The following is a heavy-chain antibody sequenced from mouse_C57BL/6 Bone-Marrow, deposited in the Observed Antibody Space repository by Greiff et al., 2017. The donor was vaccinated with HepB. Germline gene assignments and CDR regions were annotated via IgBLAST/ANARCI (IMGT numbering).Heavy chain of an antibody. CDR1: GFTFSSYG. J-gene: IGHJ2*01. CDR2: ISSGGSYT. Sequence: EVKLVESGGDLVKPGGSLKLSCAASGFTFSSYGMSWVRQTPDKRLEWVATISSGGSYTYYPDSVKGRFTISRDNAKNTLYLQMSSLKSEDTAMYYCARTYYGSSFDYWGQGTTLTVSS. CDR3: ARTYYGSSFDY. V-gene: IGHV5-6*01. D-gene: IGHD1-1*01.